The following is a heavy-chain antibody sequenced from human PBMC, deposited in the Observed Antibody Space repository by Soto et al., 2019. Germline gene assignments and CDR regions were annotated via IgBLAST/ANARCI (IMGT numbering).Heavy chain of an antibody. V-gene: IGHV4-31*11. CDR2: SYYTGSS. Sequence: SETLSLTCAVSGGSISSGGYYWSWIRQHPGKGLEWVGYSYYTGSSYYNPSLKSRVTISVDASKNQLSLRLASVTAADTAVYYCARDLRGYSRYDYLDYWGQGIPVTVSS. J-gene: IGHJ4*02. CDR3: ARDLRGYSRYDYLDY. D-gene: IGHD5-12*01. CDR1: GGSISSGGYY.